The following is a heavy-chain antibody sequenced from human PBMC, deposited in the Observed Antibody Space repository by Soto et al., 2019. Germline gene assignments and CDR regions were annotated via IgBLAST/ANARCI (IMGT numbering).Heavy chain of an antibody. CDR1: GGSISSGGYY. J-gene: IGHJ5*01. D-gene: IGHD3-22*01. Sequence: SETLSLTCTVSGGSISSGGYYWSWIRQHPGKGLEWIGYIYYSGSTYYNPSLKSRVTISVDTSKNQFSLKLSSVTAADTAVYYCARDGPRRYYDSSGRYNWFDSWGQGTQVTVSS. CDR2: IYYSGST. V-gene: IGHV4-31*03. CDR3: ARDGPRRYYDSSGRYNWFDS.